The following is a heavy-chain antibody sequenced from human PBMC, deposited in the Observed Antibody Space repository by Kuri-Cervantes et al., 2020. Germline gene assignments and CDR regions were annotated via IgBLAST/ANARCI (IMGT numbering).Heavy chain of an antibody. J-gene: IGHJ4*02. CDR3: AKGGVLLWFGDPDDYFDY. D-gene: IGHD3-10*01. CDR2: IKQDGSEK. V-gene: IGHV3-7*03. CDR1: GFTFSSYW. Sequence: GESLKISCAASGFTFSSYWMSWVRQAPGKGLEWVANIKQDGSEKYYVDSVKGRFTISRDNAKNSLYLQMNSLRAEDTALYYCAKGGVLLWFGDPDDYFDYWGQGTLVTVSS.